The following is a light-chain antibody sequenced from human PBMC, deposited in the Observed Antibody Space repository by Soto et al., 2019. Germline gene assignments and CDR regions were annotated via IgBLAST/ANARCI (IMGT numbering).Light chain of an antibody. J-gene: IGKJ1*01. CDR2: EAS. CDR3: QQYNSYEGT. Sequence: DIQMTQSPSTLSASVGDRVTITCRASQSISSWLAWYQQKPGKAPKLLIYEASSLECGVPSRFSGSGSGTEFTLTISSLQPEDFATYYCQQYNSYEGTFGQGTKVEIK. V-gene: IGKV1-5*03. CDR1: QSISSW.